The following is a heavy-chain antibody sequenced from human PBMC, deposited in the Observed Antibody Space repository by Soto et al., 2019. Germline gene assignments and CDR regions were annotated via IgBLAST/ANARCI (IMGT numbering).Heavy chain of an antibody. V-gene: IGHV4-39*01. Sequence: LSLTCTVSGGSIISSSYYWGWLRQPPGKGLEWIGTIHYSGSTYYNPSLESRVTISVDTSKNQFSLKLRSVTAADTAVYYCARPAAGSWGQGTLVTVSS. CDR2: IHYSGST. J-gene: IGHJ5*01. CDR3: ARPAAGS. CDR1: GGSIISSSYY.